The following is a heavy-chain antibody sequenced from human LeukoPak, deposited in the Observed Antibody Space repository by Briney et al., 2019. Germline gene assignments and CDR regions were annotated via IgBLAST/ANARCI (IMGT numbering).Heavy chain of an antibody. CDR2: IYTSGST. D-gene: IGHD6-13*01. Sequence: SETLSLTCTVSGGSISSYYWSWIRQPAGKGLEWIGRIYTSGSTNYNPSLKSRVTISVDTSKNQFSLKLSSVTAADTAVYYCARGHSCYSSSWCANYYYMDVWGKGTTVTVSS. CDR1: GGSISSYY. J-gene: IGHJ6*03. CDR3: ARGHSCYSSSWCANYYYMDV. V-gene: IGHV4-4*07.